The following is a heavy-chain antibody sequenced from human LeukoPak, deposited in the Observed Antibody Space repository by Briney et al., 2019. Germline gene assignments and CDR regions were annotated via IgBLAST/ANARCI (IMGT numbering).Heavy chain of an antibody. Sequence: SETLSLTCAVYGGSFSDYYWSWIRQPPGKGLEWIGEINHSGSTNYNPSLKSRVTISVDTSKNQFSLQLKSVTPEDTAVYYCVRGGLVRGTLNSLSAFDIWGQGTMVTVSS. CDR2: INHSGST. V-gene: IGHV4-34*01. D-gene: IGHD3-10*01. J-gene: IGHJ3*02. CDR1: GGSFSDYY. CDR3: VRGGLVRGTLNSLSAFDI.